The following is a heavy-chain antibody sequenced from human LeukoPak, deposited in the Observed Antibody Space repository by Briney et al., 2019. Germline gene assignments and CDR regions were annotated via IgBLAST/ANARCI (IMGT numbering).Heavy chain of an antibody. J-gene: IGHJ4*02. V-gene: IGHV4-59*08. CDR3: AVGSPSSGWHYFDY. CDR1: GGSISSYY. D-gene: IGHD6-19*01. Sequence: SETLSLTCTVSGGSISSYYWSWIRQPPGKGLEWIGYIYYSGSTNYNPSLKSRVTISVDTSKNQFSLKLSSVTAADTAVYYCAVGSPSSGWHYFDYWGQGTLVTVSS. CDR2: IYYSGST.